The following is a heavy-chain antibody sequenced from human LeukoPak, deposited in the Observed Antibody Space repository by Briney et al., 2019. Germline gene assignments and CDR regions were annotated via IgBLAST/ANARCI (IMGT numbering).Heavy chain of an antibody. J-gene: IGHJ4*02. D-gene: IGHD1-26*01. CDR1: GYTFTGYY. Sequence: ASVKVSCKASGYTFTGYYIHWVRQAPGQGLEWMGWINPNSGGTNYAQKFQGWVSMTRDTSISTAYMELSRLRSDDTAVYYCAREIVGAADYGEGFDCWGQGTLVTVSS. CDR3: AREIVGAADYGEGFDC. V-gene: IGHV1-2*04. CDR2: INPNSGGT.